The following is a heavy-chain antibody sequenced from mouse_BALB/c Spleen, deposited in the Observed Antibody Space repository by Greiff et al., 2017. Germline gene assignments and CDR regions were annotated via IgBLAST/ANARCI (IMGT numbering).Heavy chain of an antibody. J-gene: IGHJ3*01. Sequence: VQLQQSGAELVKPGASVKLSCTASGFNIKDTYMHWVKQRPEQGLEWIGRIDPANGNTKYDPKFQGKATITADTSSNTAYLQLSSLTSEDTAVYYCARGRANWDVFAYWGQGTLVTVSA. CDR3: ARGRANWDVFAY. CDR2: IDPANGNT. V-gene: IGHV14-3*02. CDR1: GFNIKDTY. D-gene: IGHD4-1*01.